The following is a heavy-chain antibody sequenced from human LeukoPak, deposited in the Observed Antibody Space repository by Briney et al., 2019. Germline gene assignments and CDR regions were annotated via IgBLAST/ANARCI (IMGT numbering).Heavy chain of an antibody. V-gene: IGHV3-23*01. CDR1: GFTFSTYA. CDR2: ISGRGGST. J-gene: IGHJ4*02. CDR3: VKDITMVRGLSDY. D-gene: IGHD3-10*01. Sequence: PGGSLRLSCAASGFTFSTYAMSWVRQAPGKGREWVSTISGRGGSTYYADSVKGRFPISRDNSTNTLYLQMNSLRAEDTAVYYCVKDITMVRGLSDYWGQGTLVTVSS.